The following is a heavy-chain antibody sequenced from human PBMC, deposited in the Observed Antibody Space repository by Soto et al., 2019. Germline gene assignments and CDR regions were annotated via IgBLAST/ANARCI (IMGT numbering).Heavy chain of an antibody. CDR3: ASGPPYQSYCSSTSCSEEYHYFMDV. J-gene: IGHJ6*03. V-gene: IGHV1-8*01. Sequence: QVQLVQSGAEMKKPGASVKVSCKASGYTFTSSDINWVRQASGQGPEWMGWMNPNIGRIGYAQKFQGRVTMTRDTSMSTAYMELNSLRSEDTAIYYCASGPPYQSYCSSTSCSEEYHYFMDVWGKGTAVTVSS. CDR1: GYTFTSSD. CDR2: MNPNIGRI. D-gene: IGHD2-2*01.